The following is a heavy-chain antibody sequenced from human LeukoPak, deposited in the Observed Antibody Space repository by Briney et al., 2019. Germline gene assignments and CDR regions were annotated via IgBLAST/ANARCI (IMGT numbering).Heavy chain of an antibody. CDR3: ARLGHYYDILTGYYTNWFDP. Sequence: SETLSLTCAVSGGSFSGYYWSWIRQPPGKGLEWIGEINHSGSTNYNPCLHSRVIISVDTSKNQFSLKLSSVTAADTAVYYCARLGHYYDILTGYYTNWFDPWGQGTLVTVSS. V-gene: IGHV4-34*01. D-gene: IGHD3-9*01. J-gene: IGHJ5*02. CDR2: INHSGST. CDR1: GGSFSGYY.